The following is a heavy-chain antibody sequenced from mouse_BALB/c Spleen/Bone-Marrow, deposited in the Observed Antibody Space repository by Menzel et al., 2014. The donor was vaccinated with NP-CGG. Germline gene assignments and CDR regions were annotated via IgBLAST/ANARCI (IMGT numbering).Heavy chain of an antibody. CDR1: GFSLTSYG. CDR2: IWAGGST. D-gene: IGHD6-1*01. V-gene: IGHV2-9*02. Sequence: VQGVESGPGLVAPSQSLSITCTVSGFSLTSYGVHWVRQPPGKGLEWLGVIWAGGSTNYNSALMSRLSISKDNSKSQVFLKMNSLQTDDTAMYCCASNPYFDYWGQGTTLTVSS. J-gene: IGHJ2*01. CDR3: ASNPYFDY.